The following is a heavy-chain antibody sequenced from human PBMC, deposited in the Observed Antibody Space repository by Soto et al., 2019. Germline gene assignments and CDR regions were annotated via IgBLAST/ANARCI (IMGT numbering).Heavy chain of an antibody. V-gene: IGHV1-3*01. J-gene: IGHJ5*02. D-gene: IGHD2-2*01. CDR2: INAGNGNT. CDR1: GYTFTSYA. Sequence: ASVKVSCKASGYTFTSYAMHWVRQAPGQRLEWMGWINAGNGNTKYSQKFQGRVTITRDTSASTAYMELSSLRSEDTAVYYCARGYCSSKSCWEYNCFDPWGQGTLVTVSS. CDR3: ARGYCSSKSCWEYNCFDP.